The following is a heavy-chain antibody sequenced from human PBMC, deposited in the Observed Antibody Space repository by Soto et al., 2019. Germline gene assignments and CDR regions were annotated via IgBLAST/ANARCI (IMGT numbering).Heavy chain of an antibody. CDR1: GFTFSSNS. Sequence: EVQVVESGGGLVQPGGSLRLSCAASGFTFSSNSMKWVRQAQGKGLEWISYISSSSSTIYADSVKGRFTSSRDNAKNTLYLQMNSLRDEDTAVYYCARVIWSGHLTSDLWGQGTLVTVSS. V-gene: IGHV3-48*02. CDR3: ARVIWSGHLTSDL. J-gene: IGHJ5*02. CDR2: ISSSSSTI. D-gene: IGHD3-3*01.